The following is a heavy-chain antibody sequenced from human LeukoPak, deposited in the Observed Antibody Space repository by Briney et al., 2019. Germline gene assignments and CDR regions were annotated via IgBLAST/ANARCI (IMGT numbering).Heavy chain of an antibody. V-gene: IGHV4-30-2*01. CDR2: IFHSGST. J-gene: IGHJ4*02. Sequence: PSETLSLTCTVSGGSISSGGYYWSWIRQPPGKGLEWIGYIFHSGSTYYNPSLKSRVTISVDRSKNQFSLKLSSVTAADTAVYYCARENLLYCSSTSCYEADGWGQGTLVTVSS. D-gene: IGHD2-2*01. CDR1: GGSISSGGYY. CDR3: ARENLLYCSSTSCYEADG.